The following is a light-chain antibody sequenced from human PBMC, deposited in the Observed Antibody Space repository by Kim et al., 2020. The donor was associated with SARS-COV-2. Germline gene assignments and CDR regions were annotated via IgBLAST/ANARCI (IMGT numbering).Light chain of an antibody. CDR2: GAS. CDR3: QQYSTSPPYT. V-gene: IGKV3-20*01. CDR1: QSVSNNY. Sequence: PGERATLSCRASQSVSNNYLTWYQHKPGQAPRLLIYGASSRATGIPDRFSGSGSGTDFTLSISRLEPEDSAVYYCQQYSTSPPYTFGQGTKVDIK. J-gene: IGKJ2*01.